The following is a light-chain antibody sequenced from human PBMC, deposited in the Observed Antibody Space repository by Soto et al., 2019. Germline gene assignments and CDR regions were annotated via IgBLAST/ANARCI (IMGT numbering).Light chain of an antibody. V-gene: IGKV1-33*01. CDR3: QQYDNLPV. CDR2: DAS. J-gene: IGKJ4*01. CDR1: QDISNY. Sequence: DIQMTQSPSSLSASVGDRVTITCQASQDISNYLNWYQQKLGKAPKLLIYDASNLEPGVPSRFSGSGSGTEFIFTISSLQPEDIATYYCQQYDNLPVFGGGTKVDIK.